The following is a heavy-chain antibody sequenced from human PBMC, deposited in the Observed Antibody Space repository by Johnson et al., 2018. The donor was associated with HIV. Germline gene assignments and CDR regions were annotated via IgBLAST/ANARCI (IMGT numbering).Heavy chain of an antibody. V-gene: IGHV3-30*04. CDR3: ALYPPDAFDI. Sequence: QVQLVESGGGVVQPGRSLRLSCAASGFTFSSYPMHWVRQAPGKGLNWVAVISYDGSNKYYADSVKGRFTISRDNSKNTLYLQMNSLRAEDTAVYYCALYPPDAFDIWGQGTMVTVSS. CDR1: GFTFSSYP. J-gene: IGHJ3*02. CDR2: ISYDGSNK. D-gene: IGHD5/OR15-5a*01.